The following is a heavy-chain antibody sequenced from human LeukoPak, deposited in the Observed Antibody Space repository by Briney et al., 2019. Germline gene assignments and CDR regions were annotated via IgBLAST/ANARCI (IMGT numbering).Heavy chain of an antibody. Sequence: GGSLRLSCAASGFTFSYYPMSWVRQAPGKGLEWVSYISGSGRTIYYADSVKGRFTISRDNAKNSLYLQMNSLRTEDTAVYYCASSTAIGYWGQGTLVTVSS. V-gene: IGHV3-48*03. J-gene: IGHJ4*02. CDR2: ISGSGRTI. CDR3: ASSTAIGY. CDR1: GFTFSYYP.